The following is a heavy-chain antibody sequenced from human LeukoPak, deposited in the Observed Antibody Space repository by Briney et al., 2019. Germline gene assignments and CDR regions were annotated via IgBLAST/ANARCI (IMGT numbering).Heavy chain of an antibody. D-gene: IGHD3-9*01. CDR1: GYTFASYS. CDR2: ISTYNSNT. J-gene: IGHJ4*02. V-gene: IGHV1-18*03. CDR3: ARDYDILTGSQHFDY. Sequence: ASVKVSCKASGYTFASYSISWVRQAPGQGLEWMGWISTYNSNTNYAQKLQGRVTMTTDTSTSTAYMELRSLRSDDMAVYYCARDYDILTGSQHFDYWGQGTLVTVSS.